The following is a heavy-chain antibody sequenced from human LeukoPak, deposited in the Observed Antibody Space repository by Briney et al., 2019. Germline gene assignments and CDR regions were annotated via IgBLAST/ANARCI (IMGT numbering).Heavy chain of an antibody. J-gene: IGHJ4*02. V-gene: IGHV3-23*01. CDR2: ITGSGGRT. CDR1: GFTFSSYA. D-gene: IGHD6-19*01. Sequence: GGSLRLSCAASGFTFSSYAMNWVRQAPGKGLEWVSAITGSGGRTYYADSVKGRFTISRDNSKNTLYLQMNSLRAEDTAIYYCSNGRTSSGTLQHDYWGQGTLVTVSS. CDR3: SNGRTSSGTLQHDY.